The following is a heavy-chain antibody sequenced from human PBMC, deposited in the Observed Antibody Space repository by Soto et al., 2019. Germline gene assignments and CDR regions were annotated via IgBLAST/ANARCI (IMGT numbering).Heavy chain of an antibody. CDR2: ISAYNGNT. J-gene: IGHJ4*02. Sequence: QVQLVQSGAEVKKPGASVKVSCKASGYTFTSYGISWVRQAPGQGLEWMGWISAYNGNTNYSQKRQGRVTITTDTTTCTAYMELRSLRSDDTAVYYCARAWAAAGPFASWGQGPLVTVSS. CDR3: ARAWAAAGPFAS. D-gene: IGHD6-13*01. V-gene: IGHV1-18*01. CDR1: GYTFTSYG.